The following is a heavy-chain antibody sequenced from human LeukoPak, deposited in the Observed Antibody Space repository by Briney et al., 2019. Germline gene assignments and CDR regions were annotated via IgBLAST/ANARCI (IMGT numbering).Heavy chain of an antibody. Sequence: GGSLRLSCAASGFTFSSYWMHWVRQAPGKGLVWVSRINSDGSSTSYADSVKGRFTISRDNAKNTLYLQMNSLRAEDTAVYYCARDLIAAAGSYWFGPWGQGTLVTVSS. CDR3: ARDLIAAAGSYWFGP. D-gene: IGHD6-13*01. CDR1: GFTFSSYW. J-gene: IGHJ5*02. CDR2: INSDGSST. V-gene: IGHV3-74*01.